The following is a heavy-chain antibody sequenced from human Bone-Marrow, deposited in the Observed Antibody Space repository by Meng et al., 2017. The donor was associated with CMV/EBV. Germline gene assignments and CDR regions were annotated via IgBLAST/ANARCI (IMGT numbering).Heavy chain of an antibody. CDR1: GGTIRSYY. J-gene: IGHJ5*02. CDR2: VDSSTIP. CDR3: AREATYNWFDP. V-gene: IGHV4-4*07. Sequence: LACTVSGGTIRSYYWSWSRQPPGEGLQWIERVDSSTIPDYNPSLRSRVTMSVDTSKNQFSLKLTSVTAADTAVYFCAREATYNWFDPWGQGTLVTVSS.